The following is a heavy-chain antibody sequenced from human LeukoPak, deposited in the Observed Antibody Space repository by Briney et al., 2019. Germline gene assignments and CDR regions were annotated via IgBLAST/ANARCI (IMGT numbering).Heavy chain of an antibody. D-gene: IGHD6-13*01. Sequence: PGGSLRLSCAASGGTTDDYGMSWVRKAQAQGLEWVSGINWDGTNTYYAESVEGRFTISRDSAEKSLYLQMNSLRDDDTAFYYCVKDLSSTWYSFDYWGQGALVTVSS. CDR1: GGTTDDYG. CDR2: INWDGTNT. CDR3: VKDLSSTWYSFDY. V-gene: IGHV3-20*04. J-gene: IGHJ4*02.